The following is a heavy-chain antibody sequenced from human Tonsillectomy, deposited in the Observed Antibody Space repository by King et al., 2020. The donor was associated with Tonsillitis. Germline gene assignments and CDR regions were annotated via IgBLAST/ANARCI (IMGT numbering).Heavy chain of an antibody. CDR3: AKDLWGGVITADAFDV. CDR1: GFTFSSYA. D-gene: IGHD3-10*01. CDR2: VSSSGGST. V-gene: IGHV3-23*04. Sequence: VQLVESGGDLVQPGGSLRLSCAASGFTFSSYAMTWVRQAPGKGLEWVSGVSSSGGSTYYADSVSGRFTISRDNSKNTLYLQMNSLRVDDTAVYFCAKDLWGGVITADAFDVWGQGTMVTVSS. J-gene: IGHJ3*01.